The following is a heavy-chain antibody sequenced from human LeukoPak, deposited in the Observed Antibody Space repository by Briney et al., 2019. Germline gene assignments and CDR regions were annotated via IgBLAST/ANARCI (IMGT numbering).Heavy chain of an antibody. Sequence: ASVKVSCKASGYTFTSYDINWVRQATGQGLEWMGWMNPNSGNTGYAQKFQGRVTMTRNTSISTAYMELSSLRSEDTAVYYCARGRVVPAALCYYYYGMDVWGQGTTVTVSS. D-gene: IGHD2-2*01. CDR1: GYTFTSYD. J-gene: IGHJ6*02. V-gene: IGHV1-8*01. CDR2: MNPNSGNT. CDR3: ARGRVVPAALCYYYYGMDV.